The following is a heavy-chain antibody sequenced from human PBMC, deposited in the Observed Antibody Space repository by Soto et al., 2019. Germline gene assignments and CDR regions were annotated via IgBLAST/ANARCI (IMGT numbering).Heavy chain of an antibody. CDR2: ISYRGTP. V-gene: IGHV4-31*03. Sequence: QVQLQESGPGLVKPSQNLSLTCTVSGGSFSSGVYYWSWVRRHPGMGLEWIGYISYRGTPYYNPSLKSRLTISVDASKNQFSLRLSSVTDADTAVYYCARVSATGTRWFDPWGQGTLVTVSS. CDR3: ARVSATGTRWFDP. CDR1: GGSFSSGVYY. J-gene: IGHJ5*02. D-gene: IGHD6-13*01.